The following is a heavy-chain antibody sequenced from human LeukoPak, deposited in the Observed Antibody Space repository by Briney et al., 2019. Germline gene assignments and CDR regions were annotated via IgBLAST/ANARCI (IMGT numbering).Heavy chain of an antibody. D-gene: IGHD3-22*01. V-gene: IGHV3-66*01. CDR2: IYSGGST. J-gene: IGHJ3*02. Sequence: GGSLRLSCAASGFTVSNNYMSWVRQAPGKGLEWVSVIYSGGSTYYADSVKGRFTISRDNSKNTLYLQMNSLRAEDTAVYYCARELDSSGRTDAFDIWGQGTMVTVSS. CDR3: ARELDSSGRTDAFDI. CDR1: GFTVSNNY.